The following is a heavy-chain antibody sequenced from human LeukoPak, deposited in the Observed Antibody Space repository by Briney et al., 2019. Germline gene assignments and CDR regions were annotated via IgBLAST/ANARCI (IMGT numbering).Heavy chain of an antibody. CDR3: VRGGPSTWS. CDR2: INDDGSDT. CDR1: GFTFSSYG. V-gene: IGHV3-74*01. Sequence: GGSLRLSCAASGFTFSSYGMHWVRQVPGKRPVWVSRINDDGSDTIYADSVRGRFTISRDDAKNTVYLQMNNLRAEDTVVYYCVRGGPSTWSWGQGTLVTVSS. D-gene: IGHD2-15*01. J-gene: IGHJ5*02.